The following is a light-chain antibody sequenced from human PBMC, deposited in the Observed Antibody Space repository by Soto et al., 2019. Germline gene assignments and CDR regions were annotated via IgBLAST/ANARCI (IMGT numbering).Light chain of an antibody. CDR3: GTWDSSLSAVV. CDR2: GNN. J-gene: IGLJ3*02. Sequence: QSVLTQPPSVSAAPGQKVTISCSGTSSNIANNYVSWYQQLPGTAPKLLIYGNNKRPSGIPERFSGSKSGTSATLGITGLQTGDEADYYCGTWDSSLSAVVFGGGTKLTVL. V-gene: IGLV1-51*01. CDR1: SSNIANNY.